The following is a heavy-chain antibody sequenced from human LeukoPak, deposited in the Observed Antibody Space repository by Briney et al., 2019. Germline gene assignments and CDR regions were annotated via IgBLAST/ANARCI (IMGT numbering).Heavy chain of an antibody. Sequence: GGSLRLSCAASGFTFSSYWMSWVRQAPGKGLEWVGRTRNKANSYTTEHAASVKGRFTISRDDSKNSLYLQMNSLKTEDTAVYYCARNWLDAFDIWGQGTMVTVSS. D-gene: IGHD1-1*01. CDR2: TRNKANSYTT. CDR1: GFTFSSYW. J-gene: IGHJ3*02. CDR3: ARNWLDAFDI. V-gene: IGHV3-72*01.